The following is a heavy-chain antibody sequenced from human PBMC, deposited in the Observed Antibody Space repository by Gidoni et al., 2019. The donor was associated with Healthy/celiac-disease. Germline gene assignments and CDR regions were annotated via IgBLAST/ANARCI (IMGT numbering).Heavy chain of an antibody. CDR3: ARVGTTYYYDSSDSSRPLYYFDY. D-gene: IGHD3-22*01. V-gene: IGHV1-69*01. J-gene: IGHJ4*02. Sequence: QVQLVQSGAEVKKPGSSVKVSCKASGGTFSSYAISWVRQAPGQGLEWMGGIIPIFGTANYAQKFQGRVTITADESTSTAYMELSSLRSEDTAVYYCARVGTTYYYDSSDSSRPLYYFDYWGQGTLVTVSS. CDR2: IIPIFGTA. CDR1: GGTFSSYA.